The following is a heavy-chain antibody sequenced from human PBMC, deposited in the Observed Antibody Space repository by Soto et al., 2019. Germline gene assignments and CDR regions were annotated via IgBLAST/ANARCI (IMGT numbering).Heavy chain of an antibody. CDR2: IYATGTT. V-gene: IGHV4-4*07. CDR1: GASISGFY. CDR3: VRDGTKTLRDWFAP. Sequence: QVQLQESGPGLVKPSETLSLTCTVSGASISGFYWSWIRKSAGKGLEWLGRIYATGTTDYNPSLKSRVMMSVDTSKKQFSLKLRSVTAADTAVYYCVRDGTKTLRDWFAPWGQGISVTVSS. D-gene: IGHD1-1*01. J-gene: IGHJ5*02.